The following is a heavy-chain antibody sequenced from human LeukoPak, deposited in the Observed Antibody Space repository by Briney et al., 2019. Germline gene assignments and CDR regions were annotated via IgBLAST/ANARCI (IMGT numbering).Heavy chain of an antibody. CDR2: IKSDGSET. J-gene: IGHJ6*02. CDR3: ASDRVFYGLDV. CDR1: GFTFSSYW. Sequence: GGSLRLSCAASGFTFSSYWMHWVRQAPGKGLMWVSRIKSDGSETPYADSVKGRFTISRDNARNTLYLQMNSLRPEDTAIYYCASDRVFYGLDVWGQGTRSPSP. V-gene: IGHV3-74*01.